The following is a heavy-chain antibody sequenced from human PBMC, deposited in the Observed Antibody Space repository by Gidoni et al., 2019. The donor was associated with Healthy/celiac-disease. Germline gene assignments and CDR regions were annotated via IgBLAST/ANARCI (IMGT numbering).Heavy chain of an antibody. Sequence: EVQLVESGGGLVQPGGSLRLSCAASGFTFSSYSMNWFSQAPGKGLEWVSYISSSSSTIYYADSVKGRFTISRDNAKNSRYLQMNSLRAEDTAVYYCARETNCGGDCYAFDYWGQGTLVTVSS. CDR2: ISSSSSTI. CDR3: ARETNCGGDCYAFDY. CDR1: GFTFSSYS. V-gene: IGHV3-48*01. D-gene: IGHD2-21*01. J-gene: IGHJ4*02.